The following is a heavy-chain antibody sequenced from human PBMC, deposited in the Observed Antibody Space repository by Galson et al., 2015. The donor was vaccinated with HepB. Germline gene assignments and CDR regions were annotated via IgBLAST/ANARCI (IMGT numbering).Heavy chain of an antibody. CDR1: GFTFSNAW. Sequence: SLRLSCAASGFTFSNAWMSWVRQAPGKGLEWVGRIKSKTDGGTTDYAAPVKGRFTISRDDSKNTLYLQMNSLKTEDTAVYYCTTDSYYYDSSAYNWFDPWGQGTLVTVSS. CDR3: TTDSYYYDSSAYNWFDP. J-gene: IGHJ5*02. CDR2: IKSKTDGGTT. V-gene: IGHV3-15*01. D-gene: IGHD3-22*01.